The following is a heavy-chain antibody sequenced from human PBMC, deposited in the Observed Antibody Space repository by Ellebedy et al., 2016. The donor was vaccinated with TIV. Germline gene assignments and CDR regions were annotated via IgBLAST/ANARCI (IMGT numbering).Heavy chain of an antibody. V-gene: IGHV3-23*01. J-gene: IGHJ4*02. Sequence: GESLKISXEGSGFTFDDYSLNWVRHAPGKGLEWVAVVVAGGGRTYYADSVKGRFTISRDDSRNTLYLQMNSLTAEDTGVYYCAKEDFIVPPATAPFDNWGQGTLVTVSS. CDR2: VVAGGGRT. D-gene: IGHD2-2*01. CDR3: AKEDFIVPPATAPFDN. CDR1: GFTFDDYS.